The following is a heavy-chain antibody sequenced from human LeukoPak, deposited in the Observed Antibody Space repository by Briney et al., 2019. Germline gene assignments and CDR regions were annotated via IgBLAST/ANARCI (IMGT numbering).Heavy chain of an antibody. D-gene: IGHD6-19*01. J-gene: IGHJ4*02. CDR2: ISGSGGST. CDR1: GFTFSSYA. V-gene: IGHV3-23*01. Sequence: GGSLGLSCAASGFTFSSYAMSWVRQAPGKGLEWVSAISGSGGSTYYADSVKGRFTISRDNSKNTLYLQMNSLRAEDTAVYYCAKDPWDSSGWYDYWGQGTLVTVSS. CDR3: AKDPWDSSGWYDY.